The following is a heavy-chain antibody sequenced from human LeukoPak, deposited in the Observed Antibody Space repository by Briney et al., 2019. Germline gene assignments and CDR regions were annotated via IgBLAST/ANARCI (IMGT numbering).Heavy chain of an antibody. CDR1: GFTVSSNY. Sequence: GGSLRLSCAASGFTVSSNYMSWVRQAPGKGLEWVSVIYSGGSTYYADSVKGRFTISRDNSKNTLYRQMNTLRADDTPVYYFAARIAVAGSLLWGQGTMVTVSS. CDR2: IYSGGST. CDR3: AARIAVAGSLL. V-gene: IGHV3-53*01. J-gene: IGHJ3*01. D-gene: IGHD6-19*01.